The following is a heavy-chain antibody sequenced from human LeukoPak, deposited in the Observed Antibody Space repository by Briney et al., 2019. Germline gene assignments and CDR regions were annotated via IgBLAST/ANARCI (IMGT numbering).Heavy chain of an antibody. CDR2: ISGSGGST. CDR1: GFTFSSYA. CDR3: AKDGYSGYDFDYYYYYMDV. J-gene: IGHJ6*03. V-gene: IGHV3-23*01. Sequence: GGSLRLSCAASGFTFSSYAMSWVRQAPGKGLEWVSAISGSGGSTYYADSVKGRFTISRDNSKNKLYLQMNSLRAEDTAVYYCAKDGYSGYDFDYYYYYMDVWGKGTTVTVSS. D-gene: IGHD5-12*01.